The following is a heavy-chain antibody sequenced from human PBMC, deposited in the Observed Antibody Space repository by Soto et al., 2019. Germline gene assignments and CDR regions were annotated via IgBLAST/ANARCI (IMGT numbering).Heavy chain of an antibody. CDR3: ARDQSDAFDI. V-gene: IGHV4-31*03. Sequence: TLSLTCTVSGGSISIGGYYWSWIRQHPGKGLEWIGYIYYSGSTYYNPSLKSRVTISVDTSKNQFSLKLSSVTAADTAVYYCARDQSDAFDIWGQGTTVTVSS. CDR1: GGSISIGGYY. CDR2: IYYSGST. J-gene: IGHJ3*02.